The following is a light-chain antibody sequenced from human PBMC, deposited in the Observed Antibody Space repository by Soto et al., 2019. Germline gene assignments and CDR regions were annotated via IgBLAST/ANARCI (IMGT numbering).Light chain of an antibody. CDR3: CSYAGGTSVV. CDR2: EDI. Sequence: QSALTQPASVSGSPGQSITISCTGTSSDVGSYNLVSWYQQHPGKAPKLMIYEDIERPSGVSNRFSGSKSGNTASQTISGLQTEDEADYYCCSYAGGTSVVFGGGTQLTVL. V-gene: IGLV2-23*01. CDR1: SSDVGSYNL. J-gene: IGLJ2*01.